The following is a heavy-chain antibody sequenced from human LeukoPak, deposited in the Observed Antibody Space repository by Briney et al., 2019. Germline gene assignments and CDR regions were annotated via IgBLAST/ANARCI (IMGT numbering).Heavy chain of an antibody. CDR1: GFTFSSSG. D-gene: IGHD2-2*01. Sequence: GGSLRLSCAASGFTFSSSGMSWVRQAPGKGLEWVSAISGSGGSTYYADSVKGRFTISRDNSKNTLYLQMNSLRAEDTAVYYCAKTPGYCSSTSCHIDYWGQGTLVTVSS. CDR3: AKTPGYCSSTSCHIDY. J-gene: IGHJ4*02. CDR2: ISGSGGST. V-gene: IGHV3-23*01.